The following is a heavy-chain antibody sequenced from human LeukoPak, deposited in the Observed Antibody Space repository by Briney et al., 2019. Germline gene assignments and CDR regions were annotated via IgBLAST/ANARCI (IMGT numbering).Heavy chain of an antibody. CDR1: GYTFTGYY. CDR2: INPNSGGT. J-gene: IGHJ3*02. CDR3: SRPRAQQWLVRGDAFDI. Sequence: GASVKVSCKASGYTFTGYYIHWVRQAPGQGLEWMGWINPNSGGTDYAQKFQGRVTMTRDTSISTSYMALSRLTSSITAVYYCSRPRAQQWLVRGDAFDIWGQGTLVAVSS. V-gene: IGHV1-2*02. D-gene: IGHD6-19*01.